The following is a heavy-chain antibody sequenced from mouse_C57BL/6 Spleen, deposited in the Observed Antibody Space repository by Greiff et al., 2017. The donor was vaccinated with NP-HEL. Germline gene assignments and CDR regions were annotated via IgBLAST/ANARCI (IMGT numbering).Heavy chain of an antibody. CDR2: IHPNSGST. D-gene: IGHD1-1*01. Sequence: QVQLQQPGAELVKPGASVKLSCKASGYTFTSYWMHWVKQRPGQGLEWIGMIHPNSGSTNYNEKFKSKATLTVDKSSSTAYMQLSSLTSEDSAVYYCARKTVVATPYWYFDVWGTGTTVTVSS. J-gene: IGHJ1*03. CDR3: ARKTVVATPYWYFDV. CDR1: GYTFTSYW. V-gene: IGHV1-64*01.